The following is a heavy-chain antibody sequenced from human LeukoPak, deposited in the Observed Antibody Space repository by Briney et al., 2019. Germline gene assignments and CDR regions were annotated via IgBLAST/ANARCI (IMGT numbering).Heavy chain of an antibody. CDR1: GFTVSSNY. CDR3: AVQWLGCWFDP. V-gene: IGHV3-66*01. CDR2: IYSGGST. Sequence: PGGSLRLSCAASGFTVSSNYMSWVRQAPGKGLEWVSVIYSGGSTYYADSVKGRFTISRDNSKNTLYLQMNSLRAEDTAVYCCAVQWLGCWFDPWGQGTLVTVSS. D-gene: IGHD6-19*01. J-gene: IGHJ5*02.